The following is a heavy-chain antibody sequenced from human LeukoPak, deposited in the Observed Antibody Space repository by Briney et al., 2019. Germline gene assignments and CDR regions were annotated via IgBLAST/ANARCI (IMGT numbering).Heavy chain of an antibody. J-gene: IGHJ4*02. CDR3: AKDDVPQSPLGDLSPWGVFDY. CDR2: INPNSGVT. Sequence: ASVKVSCKASGYTFTGYYMHWVRQAPGQGLEWMGWINPNSGVTHSSQKFQGRVTMTRDTSINTAYMELSSLTSDDTAFYYCAKDDVPQSPLGDLSPWGVFDYWGQGTLVTVSS. D-gene: IGHD3-16*02. CDR1: GYTFTGYY. V-gene: IGHV1-2*02.